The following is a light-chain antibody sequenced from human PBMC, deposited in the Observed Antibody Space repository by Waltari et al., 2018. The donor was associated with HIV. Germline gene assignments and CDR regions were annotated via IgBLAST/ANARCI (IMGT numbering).Light chain of an antibody. CDR2: DVS. J-gene: IGLJ1*01. CDR1: RSNVGGYDF. V-gene: IGLV2-11*01. CDR3: CSYAGAYSYV. Sequence: QSALTQPRSVSGSPGQSVTISCTGTRSNVGGYDFVSWFQKHPDKAPQRMIFDVSKRPSGVPDRFSGSKSGNTASLTISGLQAEDEADYYCCSYAGAYSYVFGTGTKVTVL.